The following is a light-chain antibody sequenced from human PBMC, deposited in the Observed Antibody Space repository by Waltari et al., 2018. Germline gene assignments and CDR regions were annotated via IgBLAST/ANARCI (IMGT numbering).Light chain of an antibody. CDR2: EGS. V-gene: IGLV2-23*01. CDR3: SSYAGGGTPRV. CDR1: SSDVGTHIL. Sequence: ASVSGSPGQSITMSCTETSSDVGTHILVSWYQQHPGKAPKLMIYEGSKRPSGVSYRFSGSKSGNTASLTISGLQAEDEADYYCSSYAGGGTPRVFGGGTKLTVL. J-gene: IGLJ2*01.